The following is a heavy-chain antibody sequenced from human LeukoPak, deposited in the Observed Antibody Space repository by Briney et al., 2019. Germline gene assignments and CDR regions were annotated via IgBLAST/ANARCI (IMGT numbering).Heavy chain of an antibody. CDR1: GFTFSSYW. CDR3: ATEGYGSGTYPFDY. V-gene: IGHV3-7*02. Sequence: GGSLRLSCAASGFTFSSYWMTWVRQAPGKGLEWVANIKQDGGEKFSLDSVKGRFTISRDNAKNSLYLQMNSLRAEDTAVYYCATEGYGSGTYPFDYWGQGTLVTVSS. D-gene: IGHD3-10*01. J-gene: IGHJ4*02. CDR2: IKQDGGEK.